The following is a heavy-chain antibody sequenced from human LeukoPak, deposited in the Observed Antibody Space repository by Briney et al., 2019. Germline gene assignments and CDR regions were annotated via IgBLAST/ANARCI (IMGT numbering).Heavy chain of an antibody. V-gene: IGHV3-30-3*01. D-gene: IGHD2-15*01. Sequence: GGSLRLSCAASGFTFSSYAMHWVRQAPGKGLEWVAVISYDGSNKYYADSVKGRFTISRDNSKNTLNLQMNSLRAEDTAVYYCAGSHKSYGGNTFDYWGQGTLVTVSS. CDR2: ISYDGSNK. CDR1: GFTFSSYA. CDR3: AGSHKSYGGNTFDY. J-gene: IGHJ4*02.